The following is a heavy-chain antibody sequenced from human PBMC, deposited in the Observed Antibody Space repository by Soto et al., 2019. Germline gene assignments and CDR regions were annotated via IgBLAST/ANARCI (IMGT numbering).Heavy chain of an antibody. J-gene: IGHJ3*02. CDR3: ARVGAWSGDDAFDI. Sequence: QVQLQESGPGLVKPSGTLSLTCAVSGGSINSSNWWSWVRQPPGKGLEWIGEIYHSGSTNYNPSLRSLATTTEDKSRNQYSLKLSSVTAADPAVYYGARVGAWSGDDAFDIWGQGTMVPVSS. D-gene: IGHD2-15*01. CDR2: IYHSGST. V-gene: IGHV4-4*02. CDR1: GGSINSSNW.